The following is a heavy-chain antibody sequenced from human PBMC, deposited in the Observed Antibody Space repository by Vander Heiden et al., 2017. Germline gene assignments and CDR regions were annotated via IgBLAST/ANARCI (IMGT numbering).Heavy chain of an antibody. V-gene: IGHV3-15*07. CDR1: GFTFSNAW. D-gene: IGHD1-26*01. Sequence: EVQLVESGGGLVKPGGSLRLSCAASGFTFSNAWMNWVRPAPGKGLEWVGRIKRKTDGGTTDYAAPVKGRFTIARDDSKNTLYLQMNSLKIEDTAVYYCTTGASNAFDIWGQGTMVTVSS. CDR3: TTGASNAFDI. CDR2: IKRKTDGGTT. J-gene: IGHJ3*02.